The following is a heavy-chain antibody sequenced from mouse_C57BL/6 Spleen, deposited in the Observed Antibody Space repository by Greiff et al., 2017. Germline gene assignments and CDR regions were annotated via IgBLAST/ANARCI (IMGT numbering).Heavy chain of an antibody. D-gene: IGHD1-1*01. CDR2: INPGSGGT. J-gene: IGHJ4*01. Sequence: QVQLKQSGAELVRPGTSVKVSCKASGYAFTNYLIEWVKQRPGQGLEWIGVINPGSGGTNYNEKFKGKATLTADKSSSTAFMQLSSLTSEDSAVYFSARGYYGSSYAMDYWGQGTSVTVSS. CDR1: GYAFTNYL. CDR3: ARGYYGSSYAMDY. V-gene: IGHV1-54*01.